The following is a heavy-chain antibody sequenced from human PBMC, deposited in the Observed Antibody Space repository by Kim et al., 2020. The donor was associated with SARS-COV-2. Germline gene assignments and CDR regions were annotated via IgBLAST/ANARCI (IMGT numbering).Heavy chain of an antibody. D-gene: IGHD3-3*01. CDR1: GFSFSSSA. V-gene: IGHV3-48*03. CDR3: ARESSIFGVVIPFDY. J-gene: IGHJ4*02. Sequence: GGSLRLSCAASGFSFSSSAMHWVRQAPGKGLEWVSYIGSSGTTMFYTDSVKGRFTVSRDNAKNSLHLQMNSLRTEDTAVYYCARESSIFGVVIPFDYWGQEILVTVSS. CDR2: IGSSGTTM.